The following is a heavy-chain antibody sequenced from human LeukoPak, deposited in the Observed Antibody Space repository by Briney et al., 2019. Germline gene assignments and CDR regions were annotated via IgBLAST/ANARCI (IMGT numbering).Heavy chain of an antibody. CDR3: ARGVRRGITIFGVVGGWFDP. CDR1: GGSISSGDYY. V-gene: IGHV4-30-4*08. Sequence: SETLSLTCTVSGGSISSGDYYWSWIRQPPGKGLEWIGYIYYSGSTYYNPSLKSRVTMSVDTSKNQLSLKMISVTDADTAVYYCARGVRRGITIFGVVGGWFDPWGQGTLVTVSS. CDR2: IYYSGST. D-gene: IGHD3-3*01. J-gene: IGHJ5*02.